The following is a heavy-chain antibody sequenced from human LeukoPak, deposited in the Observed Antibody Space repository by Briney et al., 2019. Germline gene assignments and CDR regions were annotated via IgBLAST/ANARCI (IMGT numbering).Heavy chain of an antibody. V-gene: IGHV3-11*01. CDR1: GFTFYDYY. CDR2: IVRADDNTA. CDR3: ARVSSAYSYFDF. D-gene: IGHD5-12*01. Sequence: GGSLRLPCVASGFTFYDYYMIWIRQTPGQGLEWVSFIVRADDNTAEYADSVRGRFSISRDNSRNSVFLQMTSLTPEDTAVYYCARVSSAYSYFDFWGQGTPVTVSS. J-gene: IGHJ4*02.